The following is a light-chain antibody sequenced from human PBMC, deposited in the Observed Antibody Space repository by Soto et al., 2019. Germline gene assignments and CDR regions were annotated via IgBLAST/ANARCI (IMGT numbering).Light chain of an antibody. Sequence: QSALTQPPSASGSPGQSVTISCTGTSGDIGSYNRVSWYQQHPGKAPKLIIYEVTDRPSGVSNRFSGSKSGNTASLTISGLRAEDEAEYYCSSYTNINTRACVFGTGTKVTVL. CDR1: SGDIGSYNR. J-gene: IGLJ1*01. CDR3: SSYTNINTRACV. V-gene: IGLV2-14*01. CDR2: EVT.